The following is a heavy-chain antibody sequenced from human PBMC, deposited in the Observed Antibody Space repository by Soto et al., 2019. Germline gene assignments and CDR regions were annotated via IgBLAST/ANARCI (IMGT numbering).Heavy chain of an antibody. Sequence: QVQLVQSGAELKTPGASVKVSCRASVYSFRTNGISWVRQAPGQGLEWMGWISTYDDKTNFPQKFQGRITMTTDTSTSTAYMELRSLRSDDTAVYFCARDLGYCNSSGCFRNWFDPWGQGTLVTVSS. CDR3: ARDLGYCNSSGCFRNWFDP. D-gene: IGHD2-15*01. CDR1: VYSFRTNG. CDR2: ISTYDDKT. V-gene: IGHV1-18*01. J-gene: IGHJ5*02.